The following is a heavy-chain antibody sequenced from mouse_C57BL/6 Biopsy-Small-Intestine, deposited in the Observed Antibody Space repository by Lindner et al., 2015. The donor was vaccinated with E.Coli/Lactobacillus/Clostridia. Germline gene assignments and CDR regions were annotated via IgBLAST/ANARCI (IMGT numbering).Heavy chain of an antibody. CDR3: ARKDNSGPFAY. D-gene: IGHD3-2*02. CDR2: IYPGDGNT. Sequence: VQLQESGAELVKPGASVKISCKASGYAFSSYWMNWVKQRPGKGLEWTGQIYPGDGNTNYNGKFKGKATLTADKSSSTAYIQLSSLTSEDSAVYFCARKDNSGPFAYWGQGTLVTVSA. J-gene: IGHJ3*01. V-gene: IGHV1-80*01. CDR1: GYAFSSYW.